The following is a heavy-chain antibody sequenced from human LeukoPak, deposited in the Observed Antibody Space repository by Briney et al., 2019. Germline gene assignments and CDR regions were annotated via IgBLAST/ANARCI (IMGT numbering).Heavy chain of an antibody. CDR1: GFTFSSYS. D-gene: IGHD6-13*01. CDR2: ISSSSSYI. V-gene: IGHV3-21*01. Sequence: GGSLRLSCAASGFTFSSYSMNWVRQAPGKGLEWASSISSSSSYIYYADSVKGRFTISRDNAKNSLYLQMNSLRAEDTAVYYCAREAISSSWTKPDYWGQGTLVTVSS. CDR3: AREAISSSWTKPDY. J-gene: IGHJ4*02.